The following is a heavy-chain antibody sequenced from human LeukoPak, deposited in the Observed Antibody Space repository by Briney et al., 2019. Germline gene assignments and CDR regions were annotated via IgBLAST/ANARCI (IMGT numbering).Heavy chain of an antibody. CDR1: GGTFSSYA. Sequence: ASVKVSCKASGGTFSSYAISWVRQAPGQGLEWMGGIIPIFGTANYAQKFQGRVTITADESTSTAYMELSSLRSEDTAVYYCAREEYCSGGSCSTFDYWGQGTLVVVSS. J-gene: IGHJ4*02. CDR3: AREEYCSGGSCSTFDY. V-gene: IGHV1-69*13. CDR2: IIPIFGTA. D-gene: IGHD2-15*01.